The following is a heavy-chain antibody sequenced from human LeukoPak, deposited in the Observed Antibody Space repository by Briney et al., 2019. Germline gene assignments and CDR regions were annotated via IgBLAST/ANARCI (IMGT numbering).Heavy chain of an antibody. CDR3: AKCGSGWSHFDY. J-gene: IGHJ4*02. Sequence: PGRSLRLSCAASGFTFSSYGMHWVRQAPGKGLEWVAVISYDGSDKYYADSVKGRFTISRDNSKNTLYLQMNSLRAEDTAVYYCAKCGSGWSHFDYSGQGTLVTVSS. V-gene: IGHV3-30*18. CDR2: ISYDGSDK. D-gene: IGHD6-19*01. CDR1: GFTFSSYG.